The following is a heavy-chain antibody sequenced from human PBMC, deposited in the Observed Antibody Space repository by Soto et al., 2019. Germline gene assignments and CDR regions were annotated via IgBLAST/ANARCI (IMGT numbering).Heavy chain of an antibody. CDR2: IYQSGHT. CDR3: ARGGLGAAYCDY. CDR1: GDSISIGGYS. V-gene: IGHV4-30-2*01. D-gene: IGHD2-15*01. Sequence: PSETLSLTCAVSGDSISIGGYSWSCIRQPPGKGLEWIGYIYQSGHTYYNPSLKSRVTISVDRSKNQFSLKLSSVTAADTAVYYCARGGLGAAYCDYWGQGTLVTVSS. J-gene: IGHJ4*02.